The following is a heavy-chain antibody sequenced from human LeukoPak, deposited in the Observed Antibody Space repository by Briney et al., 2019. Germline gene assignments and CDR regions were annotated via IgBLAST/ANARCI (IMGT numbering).Heavy chain of an antibody. V-gene: IGHV3-21*01. D-gene: IGHD2-2*01. CDR3: ARDPRHCSSTSCYPD. CDR1: GFTFSSYS. J-gene: IGHJ4*02. Sequence: GGSLRLSCAASGFTFSSYSMNWVRQAPGKGLEWVSSISSSSSYIYYADPVKGRFTISRDNAKNSLYLQMNSLRAEDTAVYYCARDPRHCSSTSCYPDWGQGTLVTVSS. CDR2: ISSSSSYI.